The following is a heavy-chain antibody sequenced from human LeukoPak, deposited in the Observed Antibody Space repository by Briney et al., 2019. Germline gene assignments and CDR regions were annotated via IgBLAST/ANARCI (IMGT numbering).Heavy chain of an antibody. D-gene: IGHD4-17*01. V-gene: IGHV3-30*02. CDR3: AKDLNYGELVDS. CDR1: GFTFSSYA. J-gene: IGHJ4*02. Sequence: GGSLRLSCAASGFTFSSYAMHWVRQAPGKGLEWVTFIQYDGTNKYYADSVKGRFTISRDNSRNTLYLQMNSLRTEDTAVYYCAKDLNYGELVDSWGKGTLVTVSS. CDR2: IQYDGTNK.